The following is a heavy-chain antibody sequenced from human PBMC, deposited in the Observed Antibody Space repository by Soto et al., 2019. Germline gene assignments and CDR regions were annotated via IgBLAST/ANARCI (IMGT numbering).Heavy chain of an antibody. D-gene: IGHD1-26*01. CDR2: INYSGTT. Sequence: SETLSLTCSVSGGSFSSDRFIWSWVRQFPGKGLEWIGYINYSGTTYYNPSLRSRITMSVDTSKNQFSLNLSSVTAADTAVYYCARDHKWDGMDVWGQGTKVTVS. J-gene: IGHJ6*02. CDR3: ARDHKWDGMDV. CDR1: GGSFSSDRFI. V-gene: IGHV4-31*03.